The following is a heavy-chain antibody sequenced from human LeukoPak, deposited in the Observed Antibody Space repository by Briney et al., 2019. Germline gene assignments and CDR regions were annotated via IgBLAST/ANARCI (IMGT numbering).Heavy chain of an antibody. Sequence: GGSLRLSCAASGFAFRSNEMNWVRQAPGKGPEWLSFISSAGTIRYYADSVKGRFTISRDNAKNSVYLQINSLRAEDTAVYYCASPDRGPNGLDVWGQGTTVIVSS. D-gene: IGHD3-10*01. CDR1: GFAFRSNE. CDR2: ISSAGTIR. V-gene: IGHV3-48*03. J-gene: IGHJ6*02. CDR3: ASPDRGPNGLDV.